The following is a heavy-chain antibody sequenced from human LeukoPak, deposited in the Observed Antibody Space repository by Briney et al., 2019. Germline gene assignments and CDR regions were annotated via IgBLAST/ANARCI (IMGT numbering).Heavy chain of an antibody. V-gene: IGHV3-23*01. J-gene: IGHJ5*02. CDR3: AKMGKNLPFDP. Sequence: GGSLRLSCAASGFTFDDYAMHWVRQAPGKGLEWVSAISGSGGSTYYADSVKGRFTISRDNSKNTLYLQMNSLRAEDTAVYYCAKMGKNLPFDPWGQGTLVTVSS. CDR1: GFTFDDYA. CDR2: ISGSGGST.